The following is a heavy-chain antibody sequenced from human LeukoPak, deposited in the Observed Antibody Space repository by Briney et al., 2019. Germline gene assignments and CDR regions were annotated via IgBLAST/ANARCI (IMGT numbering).Heavy chain of an antibody. CDR2: ISGSGGTT. Sequence: PGGSLRLSCAASGFTFSNAWMSWVRQAPGKGLEWVSAISGSGGTTYYADSVKGRFTISRDNSKNTLYLQMNSLRAEDTAVYYCAKEGYAAGWVDYWGQGTLVTVSS. V-gene: IGHV3-23*01. D-gene: IGHD6-19*01. J-gene: IGHJ4*02. CDR1: GFTFSNAW. CDR3: AKEGYAAGWVDY.